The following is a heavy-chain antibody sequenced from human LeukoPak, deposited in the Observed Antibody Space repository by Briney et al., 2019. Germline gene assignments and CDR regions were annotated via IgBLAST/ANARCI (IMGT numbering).Heavy chain of an antibody. Sequence: GGSLRLSCAASGFTFSSYSMNWVRQAPGKGLEWVSSISSSSSYIYYADSVKGRFTISRDNAKNSLYLQMNSLRAEDTALYHCARSPRDILTDAFDIWGQGTMVTVSS. CDR2: ISSSSSYI. CDR3: ARSPRDILTDAFDI. CDR1: GFTFSSYS. J-gene: IGHJ3*02. V-gene: IGHV3-21*04.